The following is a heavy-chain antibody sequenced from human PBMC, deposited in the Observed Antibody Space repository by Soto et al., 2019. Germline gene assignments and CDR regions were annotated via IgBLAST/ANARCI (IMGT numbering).Heavy chain of an antibody. CDR1: GGPFPNGGYY. D-gene: IGHD3-16*01. CDR2: THYSGDT. J-gene: IGHJ4*02. V-gene: IGHV4-31*03. Sequence: QVQLQESGPGLVKPSQTLSLTCTVSGGPFPNGGYYWGWIRQEPGKGLEWIGYTHYSGDTSYNPSLRSRVTISTDTSKTQFSLRLRSVTSADTAVYYCARGDSQVSSVFDYWGQGMLVTVSS. CDR3: ARGDSQVSSVFDY.